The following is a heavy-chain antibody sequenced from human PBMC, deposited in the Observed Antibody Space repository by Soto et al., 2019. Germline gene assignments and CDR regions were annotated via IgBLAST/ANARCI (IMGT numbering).Heavy chain of an antibody. CDR1: GFTFRNFW. CDR2: IKHDESDT. J-gene: IGHJ3*01. D-gene: IGHD5-12*01. Sequence: RLVESGGGLVQPGGSLRLSCAASGFTFRNFWMTWLRQALGQGWEWVASIKHDESDTAYADSVKGRFTISRDNSKNSLFLQVISLRAEATDVYYCARPYSGYDPLDGLDVWGQGALVTVSS. V-gene: IGHV3-7*01. CDR3: ARPYSGYDPLDGLDV.